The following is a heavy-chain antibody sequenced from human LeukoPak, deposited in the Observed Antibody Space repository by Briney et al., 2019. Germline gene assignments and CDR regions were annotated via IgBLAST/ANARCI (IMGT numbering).Heavy chain of an antibody. CDR3: AIGGGAAEN. D-gene: IGHD1-26*01. Sequence: GGSLRLSCAASGFTFSSYWMTWVRQAPGKGLEWVANIKQDGSEKHYVDSVKGRFTISRDNTENSLYLQMNGLRAEDTAVYYCAIGGGAAENWGQGTLVTVSS. CDR2: IKQDGSEK. CDR1: GFTFSSYW. J-gene: IGHJ4*02. V-gene: IGHV3-7*01.